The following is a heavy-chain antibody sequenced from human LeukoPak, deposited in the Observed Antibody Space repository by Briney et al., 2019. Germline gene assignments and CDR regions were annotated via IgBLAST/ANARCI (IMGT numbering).Heavy chain of an antibody. V-gene: IGHV4-59*01. CDR2: VYYSGST. CDR1: GGSISSYY. D-gene: IGHD3-10*01. Sequence: PSETLSLTCTVSGGSISSYYWSWIRQPPGKGLEGSGYVYYSGSTNYNSSLKSRVTISVDTSKNQFSLKLSSVTAADTAVYYCARISYYSYYYYMDVWGKGTTVTVSS. CDR3: ARISYYSYYYYMDV. J-gene: IGHJ6*03.